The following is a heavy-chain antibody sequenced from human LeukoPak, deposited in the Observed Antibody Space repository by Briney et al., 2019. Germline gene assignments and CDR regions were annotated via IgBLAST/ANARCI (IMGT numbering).Heavy chain of an antibody. CDR3: TRDAALVPGKNF. J-gene: IGHJ4*02. Sequence: GGSLRLSCAASGFTFSDYYMSWIRQAPGKGLEWVSYISCSGSTLYYADSVKGRFTMSRDNAKNSVYLQMNSLRVEDTAVYYCTRDAALVPGKNFWGQGTLVTVSS. V-gene: IGHV3-11*04. D-gene: IGHD6-19*01. CDR2: ISCSGSTL. CDR1: GFTFSDYY.